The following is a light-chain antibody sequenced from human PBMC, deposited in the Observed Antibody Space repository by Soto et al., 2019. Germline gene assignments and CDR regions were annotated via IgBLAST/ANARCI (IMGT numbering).Light chain of an antibody. V-gene: IGKV1-39*01. CDR3: QQSYSTHRT. Sequence: DIQMTQSPSSLSASVGDRVTITCRASQSISSYLNWYQQKPGKAPKLLIYAASSLQSGVPSRFSGSGSGTDFTLTISSLQHEDFETYYCQQSYSTHRTFGQGTKVEIK. CDR1: QSISSY. CDR2: AAS. J-gene: IGKJ1*01.